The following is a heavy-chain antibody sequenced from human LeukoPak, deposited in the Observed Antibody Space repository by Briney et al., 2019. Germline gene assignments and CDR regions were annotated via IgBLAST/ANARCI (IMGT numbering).Heavy chain of an antibody. CDR1: GGSISSYY. Sequence: SETLSLTCTVSGGSISSYYWSWIRQPAGKGLEWIGRIYTSGSTNYNPSLKSRVTMSVDTSKNQFSLKLSSVTAADTAVYYCARASSSTSAVVYYYMDVWGKGTTVTISS. CDR2: IYTSGST. D-gene: IGHD2-2*01. CDR3: ARASSSTSAVVYYYMDV. J-gene: IGHJ6*03. V-gene: IGHV4-4*07.